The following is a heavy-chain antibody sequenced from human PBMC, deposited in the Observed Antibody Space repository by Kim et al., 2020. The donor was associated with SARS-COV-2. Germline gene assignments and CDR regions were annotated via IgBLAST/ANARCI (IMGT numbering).Heavy chain of an antibody. V-gene: IGHV4-59*08. Sequence: SETLSLTCTVSGGSISSYYWSWIRQPPGKGLEWIGYIYYSGSTNYNPSLKSRVTISVDTSKNQFSLKLSSVTAADTAVYYCARRGLGYCSGGSCYCGFDYWGQGTLVTVSS. CDR3: ARRGLGYCSGGSCYCGFDY. CDR1: GGSISSYY. CDR2: IYYSGST. D-gene: IGHD2-15*01. J-gene: IGHJ4*02.